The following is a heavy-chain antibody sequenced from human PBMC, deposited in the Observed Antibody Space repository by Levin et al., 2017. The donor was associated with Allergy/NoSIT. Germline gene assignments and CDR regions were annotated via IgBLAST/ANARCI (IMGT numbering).Heavy chain of an antibody. CDR2: IHYSGST. CDR1: GGSISTFY. V-gene: IGHV4-59*01. CDR3: ARDLSKTVAVTGAFDI. Sequence: SQTLSLTCTVSGGSISTFYWSWIRQPPGKGLEWIGYIHYSGSTNYNPSLKSRVTISVDTSKNQFSLKLSSVTAADTAVYYCARDLSKTVAVTGAFDIWGQGTMVTVSS. J-gene: IGHJ3*02. D-gene: IGHD6-19*01.